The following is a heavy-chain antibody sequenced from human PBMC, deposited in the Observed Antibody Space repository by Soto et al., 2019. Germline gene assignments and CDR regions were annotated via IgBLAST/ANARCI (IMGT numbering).Heavy chain of an antibody. V-gene: IGHV3-11*01. D-gene: IGHD5-12*01. Sequence: QLQLVESGGGLVKPGGSLTLSCEVSGFTFSDFAMTWIRQAPVKGLEWVSYISSTGTTAYYAASVKGRFTISRDNAKKSLFLQMNSLKVEDTAVYYCAEGGYDLGHWGQGTLVTVSS. J-gene: IGHJ1*01. CDR1: GFTFSDFA. CDR2: ISSTGTTA. CDR3: AEGGYDLGH.